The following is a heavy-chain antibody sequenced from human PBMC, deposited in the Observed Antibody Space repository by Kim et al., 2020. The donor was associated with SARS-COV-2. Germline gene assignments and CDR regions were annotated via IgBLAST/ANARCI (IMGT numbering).Heavy chain of an antibody. CDR2: IGTAGDP. V-gene: IGHV3-13*05. Sequence: GGSLRLSCAASGFTFSSYDMHWVRQATGKGLEWVSAIGTAGDPYYPGSVKGRFTISRENAKNSLYLQMNSLRAGDMAVYYCARGRRHDYGGSEGGAFDIWGQGTMVTVSS. CDR1: GFTFSSYD. CDR3: ARGRRHDYGGSEGGAFDI. D-gene: IGHD4-17*01. J-gene: IGHJ3*02.